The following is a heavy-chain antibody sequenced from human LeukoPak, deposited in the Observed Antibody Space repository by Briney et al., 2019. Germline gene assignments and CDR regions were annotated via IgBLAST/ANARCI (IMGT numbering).Heavy chain of an antibody. D-gene: IGHD1-26*01. CDR3: AREVGTPQAFDI. Sequence: YPGGSLRLSCAASGFTFSSYAMHWVRQAPGKGLEWVAVISYDGSNKYYADSVKGRFTISRDNAKNSLYLQMNSLKAEDTAIYYCAREVGTPQAFDIWGQGTMVTVSS. V-gene: IGHV3-30-3*01. J-gene: IGHJ3*02. CDR2: ISYDGSNK. CDR1: GFTFSSYA.